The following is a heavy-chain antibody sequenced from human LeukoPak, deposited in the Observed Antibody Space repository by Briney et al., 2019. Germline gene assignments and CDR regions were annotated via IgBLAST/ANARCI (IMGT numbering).Heavy chain of an antibody. V-gene: IGHV4-39*01. CDR3: ARHVQYDYFDY. J-gene: IGHJ4*02. D-gene: IGHD5-12*01. CDR2: IYYSGST. CDR1: GGSISSRNYY. Sequence: SETLSLTCSVSGGSISSRNYYWGWIRQPPGKGLEWIGSIYYSGSTYYNPSLKSRVTISVDTSKNQFSLKLSSVTAADTAVYYCARHVQYDYFDYWGQGTLVTVSS.